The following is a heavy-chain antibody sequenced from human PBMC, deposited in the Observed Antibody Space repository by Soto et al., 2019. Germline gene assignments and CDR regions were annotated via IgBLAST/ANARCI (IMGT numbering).Heavy chain of an antibody. J-gene: IGHJ3*02. D-gene: IGHD1-26*01. Sequence: QVQLVESGGGVVQPGRSPRLSCAASGFTLSAYTMHWVRQPPGKGLEWVAVISYDGKNERYTDPVKGRFTVSRDNSKSTVYLQMNSLKSEDTAVYYCARDGYSGRSDGFDIWGQGTMVTVSS. CDR3: ARDGYSGRSDGFDI. CDR2: ISYDGKNE. CDR1: GFTLSAYT. V-gene: IGHV3-30*04.